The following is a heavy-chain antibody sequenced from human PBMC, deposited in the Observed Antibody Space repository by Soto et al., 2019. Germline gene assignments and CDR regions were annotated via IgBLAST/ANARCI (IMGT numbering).Heavy chain of an antibody. Sequence: QVQLVQSGADVKKPGSSVKVSCKASGGTFSSYAFSWVRQAPGQGLEWMGGIIRIFHTPTYAQKFQGWVTMTRDTSISTAYMELSRLRSDDTAVYYCARGDGSGSYYPGSYGMDVWGQGTTVTVSS. V-gene: IGHV1-69*06. CDR3: ARGDGSGSYYPGSYGMDV. CDR1: GGTFSSYA. J-gene: IGHJ6*02. CDR2: IIRIFHTP. D-gene: IGHD3-10*01.